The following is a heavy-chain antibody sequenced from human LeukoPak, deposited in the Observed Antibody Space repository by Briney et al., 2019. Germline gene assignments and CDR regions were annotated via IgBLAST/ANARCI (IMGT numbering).Heavy chain of an antibody. V-gene: IGHV1-8*01. D-gene: IGHD6-13*01. Sequence: GASVKVSCKASGYTFTSYDINWVRQATGQGLEWMGWMNPNSGNTGYAQKFQGRVTMTRNTSISTAYMELRSLRSDDTAVYYCARSPVAAAGNRFYYYGMDVWGQGTTVTVSS. CDR2: MNPNSGNT. J-gene: IGHJ6*02. CDR1: GYTFTSYD. CDR3: ARSPVAAAGNRFYYYGMDV.